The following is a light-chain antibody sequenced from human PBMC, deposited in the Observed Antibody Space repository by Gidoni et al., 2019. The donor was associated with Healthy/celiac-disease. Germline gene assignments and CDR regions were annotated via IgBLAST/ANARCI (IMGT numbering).Light chain of an antibody. CDR3: QQYGSSPPLT. CDR1: QSVSSSY. V-gene: IGKV3-20*01. CDR2: GAS. J-gene: IGKJ4*01. Sequence: SCRASQSVSSSYLAWYQQTPGQSPRILIHGASSRATGIPDRFSSSGSGTEFTLTISRLEPEDFAVYYCQQYGSSPPLTFGGGTKVEIK.